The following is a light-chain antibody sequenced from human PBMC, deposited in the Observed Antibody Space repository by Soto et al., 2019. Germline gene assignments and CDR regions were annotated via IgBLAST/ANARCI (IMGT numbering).Light chain of an antibody. CDR2: SYN. J-gene: IGLJ2*01. CDR3: AAWDDSLNGPV. Sequence: QSVLTQPPSASGTPGQRVTISCSGGSSNIGSNTVNWYQQLPGTAPKLLIYSYNQRPSGVPDRFSVSKSGTSASLAISGLQSEDEADYYCAAWDDSLNGPVFGGWTKLTVL. V-gene: IGLV1-44*01. CDR1: SSNIGSNT.